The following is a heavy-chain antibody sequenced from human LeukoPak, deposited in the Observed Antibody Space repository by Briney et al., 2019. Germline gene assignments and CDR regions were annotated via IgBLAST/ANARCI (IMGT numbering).Heavy chain of an antibody. CDR3: ARDWDSSSWCPWFDP. V-gene: IGHV3-48*03. CDR1: GFTFSSYE. J-gene: IGHJ5*02. D-gene: IGHD6-13*01. CDR2: ISSSGSTI. Sequence: PGGSLRLSCAASGFTFSSYEMNWVRQAPGKGLEWVSYISSSGSTIYYADSVKGRFTISRDNSKNTLYLQMNSLRAEDTAVYYCARDWDSSSWCPWFDPWGQGTLVTVSS.